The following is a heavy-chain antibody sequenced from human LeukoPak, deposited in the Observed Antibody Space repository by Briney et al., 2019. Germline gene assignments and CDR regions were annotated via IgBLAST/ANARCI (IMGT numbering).Heavy chain of an antibody. V-gene: IGHV3-7*04. CDR2: IKQDGSDK. CDR1: GFTSSSYW. CDR3: ARDIAVAGDDY. D-gene: IGHD6-19*01. Sequence: GGSLRLSCAASGFTSSSYWMSWVRQAPGKGLEWVANIKQDGSDKYYVDSVKGRFTISRDNAKNSLYLQMDSLRVEDTAVYYCARDIAVAGDDYWGQGTPVTVSS. J-gene: IGHJ4*02.